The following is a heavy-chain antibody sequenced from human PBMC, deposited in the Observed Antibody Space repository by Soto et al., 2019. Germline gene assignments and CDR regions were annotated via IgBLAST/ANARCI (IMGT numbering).Heavy chain of an antibody. CDR3: ARVKDYYYYGMDV. V-gene: IGHV5-51*01. CDR1: GRSFTSYW. J-gene: IGHJ6*02. CDR2: IYPGDSDT. Sequence: GESLKISRKGSGRSFTSYWIGWVRQMPGKGLEWMGIIYPGDSDTRYSPSFQGQVTISADKSISTAYLQWSSLKASDTAMYYCARVKDYYYYGMDVWGQGTTVTVSS.